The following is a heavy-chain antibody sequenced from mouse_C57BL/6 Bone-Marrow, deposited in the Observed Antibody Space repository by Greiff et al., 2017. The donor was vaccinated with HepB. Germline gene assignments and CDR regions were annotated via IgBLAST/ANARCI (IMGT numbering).Heavy chain of an antibody. D-gene: IGHD1-1*01. V-gene: IGHV1-81*01. CDR2: IYPRSGNT. Sequence: LEESGAELARPGASVKLSCKASGYTFTSYGISWVKQRTGQGLEWIGEIYPRSGNTYYNEKFKGKATLTADKSSSTAYMELRSLTSEDSAVYFCARKGLYYGSNWGQGTTLTVSS. CDR1: GYTFTSYG. J-gene: IGHJ2*01. CDR3: ARKGLYYGSN.